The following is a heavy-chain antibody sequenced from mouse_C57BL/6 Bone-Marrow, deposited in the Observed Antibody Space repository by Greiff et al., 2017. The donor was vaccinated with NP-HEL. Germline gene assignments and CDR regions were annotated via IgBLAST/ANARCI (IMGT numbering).Heavy chain of an antibody. CDR1: GYTFTDYE. J-gene: IGHJ2*01. CDR3: TRPCNYDFDY. D-gene: IGHD2-1*01. V-gene: IGHV1-15*01. Sequence: VKLMESGAELVRPGASVTLSCKASGYTFTDYEMHWVKQTPVHGLEWIGAIDPETGGTAYNQKFKGKAILTADKSSSTAYMELRSLTSEDSAVYYCTRPCNYDFDYWGQGTTLTVSS. CDR2: IDPETGGT.